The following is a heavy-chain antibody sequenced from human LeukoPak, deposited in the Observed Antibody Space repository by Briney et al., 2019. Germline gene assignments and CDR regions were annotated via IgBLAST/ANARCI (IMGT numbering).Heavy chain of an antibody. CDR3: ARGEGIAARRQKNWFDP. D-gene: IGHD6-6*01. Sequence: SETLSLTCTVSGGSISSYYWSWIRQPPGKGLEWIGYIYYSGSTNYNPSLKSRVTISVDTSKNQFSLKLSSVTAADTAVYYCARGEGIAARRQKNWFDPWGQGTLVTVSS. J-gene: IGHJ5*02. V-gene: IGHV4-59*01. CDR2: IYYSGST. CDR1: GGSISSYY.